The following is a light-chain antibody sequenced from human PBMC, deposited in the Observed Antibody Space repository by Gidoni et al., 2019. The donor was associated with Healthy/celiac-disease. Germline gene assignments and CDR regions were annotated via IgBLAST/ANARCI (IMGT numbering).Light chain of an antibody. V-gene: IGKV1-39*01. CDR3: QQSYSTLLVT. Sequence: DIQMTQSPSSLSASVGDRVTITCRASQSISSYLNWYQQKPGKAPKLLIYAASSLQSGVPSRFSGSESGTDFTLTISSLQPEDFATYYCQQSYSTLLVTFXPXTKVDIK. CDR2: AAS. J-gene: IGKJ3*01. CDR1: QSISSY.